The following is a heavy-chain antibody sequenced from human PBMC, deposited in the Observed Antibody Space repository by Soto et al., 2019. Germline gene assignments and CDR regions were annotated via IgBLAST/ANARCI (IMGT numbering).Heavy chain of an antibody. V-gene: IGHV3-23*01. CDR1: GFTFSCYA. J-gene: IGHJ5*02. D-gene: IGHD3-16*02. CDR3: AKDPDYDYVWGSYRYRNWFDP. CDR2: ISGSGGST. Sequence: EVQLLESGGGLVQPGGSLRLSCAASGFTFSCYAMSWVRQAPGKGLEWVSAISGSGGSTYYADSVKGRFTISRDNSKNTLYLQMNSLRAEDTAVYYCAKDPDYDYVWGSYRYRNWFDPWGQGTLVTVSS.